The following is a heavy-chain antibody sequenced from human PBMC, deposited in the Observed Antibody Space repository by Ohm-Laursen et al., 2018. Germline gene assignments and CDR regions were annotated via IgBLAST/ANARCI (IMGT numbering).Heavy chain of an antibody. CDR2: LIYSGGDM. CDR3: ARDVPGIVASRGGG. D-gene: IGHD3-16*01. V-gene: IGHV3-9*01. CDR1: GFTFDDYA. Sequence: SLRLSCAAPGFTFDDYAMHWVRQAPGKGLEWVSLIYSGGDMFYADSVKGRFTISRDKSKNTLYLQMNSLRVEDTAMYFCARDVPGIVASRGGGWGQGTLVTVSS. J-gene: IGHJ4*02.